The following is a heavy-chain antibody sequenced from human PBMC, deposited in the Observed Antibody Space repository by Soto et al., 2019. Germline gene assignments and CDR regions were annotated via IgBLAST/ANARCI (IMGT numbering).Heavy chain of an antibody. V-gene: IGHV4-39*01. J-gene: IGHJ4*02. Sequence: SETLSLTCIVSGESISSSSYYWGWIRQPPGKGLEWIGSIYYSGRIYYNPSFKSRVTISIDTSKNQFSLKLSSVTATDTAVYYCARQRTTVVTQAYFDHWGQGALVTVSS. D-gene: IGHD2-21*02. CDR3: ARQRTTVVTQAYFDH. CDR1: GESISSSSYY. CDR2: IYYSGRI.